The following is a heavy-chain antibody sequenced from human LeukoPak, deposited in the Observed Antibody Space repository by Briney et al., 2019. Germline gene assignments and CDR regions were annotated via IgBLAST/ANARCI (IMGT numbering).Heavy chain of an antibody. Sequence: GGSLRLSCAASGFTFSSYSMDWVRQAPGKGLEWVSYISSSSSTIYYADSVKGRFTISRDNAKNSLYLQMNSLRADDTAVYYCARGSRREHLVGDYWGQGTLVTVSS. V-gene: IGHV3-48*04. J-gene: IGHJ4*02. D-gene: IGHD6-13*01. CDR2: ISSSSSTI. CDR1: GFTFSSYS. CDR3: ARGSRREHLVGDY.